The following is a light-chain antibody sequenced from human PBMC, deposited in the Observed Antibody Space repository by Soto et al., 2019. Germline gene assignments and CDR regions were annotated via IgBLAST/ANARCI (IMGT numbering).Light chain of an antibody. Sequence: EIVLTQSPGKLSLSPGQRATLSCRASRSLSSSYVVWYQQKPGQAPRLLIYAASRRATGIPERFSGSGSATEYTLTISRLEPEDFAVYYCQQRGTFGQGTKLEIK. CDR3: QQRGT. V-gene: IGKV3-20*01. CDR2: AAS. CDR1: RSLSSSY. J-gene: IGKJ2*01.